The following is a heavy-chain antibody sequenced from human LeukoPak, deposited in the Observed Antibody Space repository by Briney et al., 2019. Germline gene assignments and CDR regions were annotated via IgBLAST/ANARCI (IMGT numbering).Heavy chain of an antibody. D-gene: IGHD2-15*01. CDR1: GFTFSSYW. V-gene: IGHV3-7*01. CDR2: IKQDGSEK. CDR3: ARGGRYCSGGSCYLEGSFDY. Sequence: GGSLRLSCAASGFTFSSYWMSWVRQAPGKGLEWVANIKQDGSEKYYVDSVKGRFTISRENAKNSLYLQMNSLRAGDTAVYYCARGGRYCSGGSCYLEGSFDYWGQGTLVTVSS. J-gene: IGHJ4*02.